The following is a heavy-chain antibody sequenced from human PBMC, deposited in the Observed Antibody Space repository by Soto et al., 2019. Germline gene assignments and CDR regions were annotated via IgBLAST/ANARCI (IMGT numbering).Heavy chain of an antibody. J-gene: IGHJ4*02. CDR3: ARSAGIATAGNLDY. Sequence: SETLSLTCTVSGDSISSYYWSWIRQPPGKGLEWIGYIYYSESTNYNPSLKSRVTISVDTSKNHFSLKLSSVTAADTAVYYCARSAGIATAGNLDYWGQGTLVTVSS. CDR1: GDSISSYY. CDR2: IYYSEST. D-gene: IGHD6-13*01. V-gene: IGHV4-59*01.